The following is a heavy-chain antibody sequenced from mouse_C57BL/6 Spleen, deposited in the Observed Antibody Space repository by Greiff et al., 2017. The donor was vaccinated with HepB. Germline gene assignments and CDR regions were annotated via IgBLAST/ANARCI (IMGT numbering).Heavy chain of an antibody. Sequence: EVQLQQSGPELVKPGASVKMSCKASGYTFTDYNMHWVKQSHGKSLVWIGYINPNNGGTSYNQKFKGKATLTVNKSSSTAYMELRSLTSEDSAVYYCARGLYYYYGSSLDYWGQGTTLTVSS. V-gene: IGHV1-22*01. J-gene: IGHJ2*01. D-gene: IGHD1-1*01. CDR2: INPNNGGT. CDR1: GYTFTDYN. CDR3: ARGLYYYYGSSLDY.